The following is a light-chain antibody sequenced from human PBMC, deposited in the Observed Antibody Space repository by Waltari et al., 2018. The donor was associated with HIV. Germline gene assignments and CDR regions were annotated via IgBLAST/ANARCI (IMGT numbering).Light chain of an antibody. J-gene: IGLJ3*02. V-gene: IGLV7-46*01. CDR1: TGNVSTAHP. CDR3: LFSYGARGV. Sequence: QAVVTQEPSLTVSPGGTVTLTCGTSTGNVSTAHPTYWFQQKPGQGPRTLIYATTNRHSWTPARFSGSLLGARAALTLSGAQPEDEADYYCLFSYGARGVLGGGTKLTVL. CDR2: ATT.